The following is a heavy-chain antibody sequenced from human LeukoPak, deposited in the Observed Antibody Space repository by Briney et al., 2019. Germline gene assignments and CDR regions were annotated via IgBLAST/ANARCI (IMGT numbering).Heavy chain of an antibody. J-gene: IGHJ4*02. Sequence: SETLSLTCTVSGGSISSGGYYWSWIRQPPGKGLEWIGYIYHSGSTYYNPSLKSRVTISVDRSKNQFSLKLSSVTAADTAVYYCARCRGQQLVLWGQGTLVTVSS. CDR1: GGSISSGGYY. CDR2: IYHSGST. V-gene: IGHV4-30-2*01. D-gene: IGHD6-13*01. CDR3: ARCRGQQLVL.